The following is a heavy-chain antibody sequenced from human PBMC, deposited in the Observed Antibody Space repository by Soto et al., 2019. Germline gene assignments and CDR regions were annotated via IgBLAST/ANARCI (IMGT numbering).Heavy chain of an antibody. CDR1: GGTFSSYA. Sequence: SVKVSCKASGGTFSSYAISWVRQAPGQGLEWMGGIIPIFGTANYAQKFQGRVTITADESTSTAYMELSSLRSEDTAVYYCAREGSSPGPYYYYYGMDVWGQGTTVTVSS. CDR3: AREGSSPGPYYYYYGMDV. CDR2: IIPIFGTA. V-gene: IGHV1-69*13. D-gene: IGHD6-13*01. J-gene: IGHJ6*02.